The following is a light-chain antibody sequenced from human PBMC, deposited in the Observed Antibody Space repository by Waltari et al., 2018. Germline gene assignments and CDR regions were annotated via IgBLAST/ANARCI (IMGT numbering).Light chain of an antibody. CDR2: EAS. CDR1: QSIGSW. V-gene: IGKV1-5*03. CDR3: QQYNTYSGT. J-gene: IGKJ1*01. Sequence: DIQMTHSPSSLSASVGDRLTITCRASQSIGSWLAWYQQKPGKAPKLLIYEASTLESGVPARFSGSGSGTEFTLTISSLQPDDFATYYCQQYNTYSGTFGQGTKVEIK.